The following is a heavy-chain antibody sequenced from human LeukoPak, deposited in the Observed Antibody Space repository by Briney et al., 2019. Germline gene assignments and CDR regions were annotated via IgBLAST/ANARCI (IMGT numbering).Heavy chain of an antibody. CDR2: VHYRGST. J-gene: IGHJ4*02. V-gene: IGHV4-59*01. Sequence: SETLSLTCTVSGGSISGYYWSWIRQPPGKGLEWIGSVHYRGSTDYNPSLKTRVTISLDTSMKQFSPKLTSVTAADTAVYYCARTVSGYSNGLYDYWGQGTLVTVSS. CDR3: ARTVSGYSNGLYDY. D-gene: IGHD4-11*01. CDR1: GGSISGYY.